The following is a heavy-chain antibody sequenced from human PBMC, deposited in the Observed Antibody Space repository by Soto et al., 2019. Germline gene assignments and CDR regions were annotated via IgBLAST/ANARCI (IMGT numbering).Heavy chain of an antibody. J-gene: IGHJ4*02. CDR2: ISYDGSNT. Sequence: SLRLSCAVSGFTFSTYAMHWVRQAPGKGLEWVAVISYDGSNTYYADSVKGRFTISRDNMLYLQMNSLRAEDTAVYYCARDQGRSITCQLDYWGQGTLVTVSS. D-gene: IGHD2-2*01. CDR3: ARDQGRSITCQLDY. CDR1: GFTFSTYA. V-gene: IGHV3-30-3*01.